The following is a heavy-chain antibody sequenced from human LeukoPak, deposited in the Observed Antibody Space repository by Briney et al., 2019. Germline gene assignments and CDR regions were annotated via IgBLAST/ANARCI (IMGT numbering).Heavy chain of an antibody. V-gene: IGHV3-53*04. CDR2: IHSGGST. Sequence: GGSLRLSCAASGFTVSSYFMSWVRQAPGKGLEWVSVIHSGGSTLYADSVKGRFTISRHNSKNTLYLQVNSLRAEDTAVYFCARGGSSGNDYGSFDVWGQGTMVTVSS. D-gene: IGHD5-12*01. CDR3: ARGGSSGNDYGSFDV. J-gene: IGHJ3*01. CDR1: GFTVSSYF.